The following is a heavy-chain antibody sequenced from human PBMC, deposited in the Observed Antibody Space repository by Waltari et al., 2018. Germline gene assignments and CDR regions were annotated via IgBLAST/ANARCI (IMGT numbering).Heavy chain of an antibody. Sequence: VQLQESGPGLVKPSETLALTCTVSGGSISGFYWGWIRQPAGKGLEWIGRINTSGNTNYNPSLKTRVTMSVDTSKNQISLILTSVTAADTAVYYCARVHYYDFRGGDPKPPYYFDYWGQGTLVTVSS. CDR1: GGSISGFY. CDR2: INTSGNT. D-gene: IGHD3-3*01. J-gene: IGHJ4*02. V-gene: IGHV4-4*07. CDR3: ARVHYYDFRGGDPKPPYYFDY.